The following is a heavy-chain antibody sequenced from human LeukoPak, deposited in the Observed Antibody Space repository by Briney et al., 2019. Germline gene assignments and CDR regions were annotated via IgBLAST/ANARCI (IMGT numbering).Heavy chain of an antibody. Sequence: SETLSLTCTVSGGSISSYYWSWIRQHPGKGLEWIGYIYYSGSTYYNPSLKSRVTMSVDTSKNQFSLKLSSVTAADTAVYYCARDYYDSSALDAFDIWGQGTMVTVSS. J-gene: IGHJ3*02. D-gene: IGHD3-22*01. CDR2: IYYSGST. CDR3: ARDYYDSSALDAFDI. V-gene: IGHV4-59*12. CDR1: GGSISSYY.